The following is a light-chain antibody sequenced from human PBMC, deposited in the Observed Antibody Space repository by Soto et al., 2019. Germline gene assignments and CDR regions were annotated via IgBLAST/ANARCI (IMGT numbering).Light chain of an antibody. CDR1: SSDVGGYNY. V-gene: IGLV2-14*01. J-gene: IGLJ1*01. CDR2: EVS. Sequence: QSALTQPASVSGSPGQSITISCTGTSSDVGGYNYVSWYQQHPGKAPKLMIYEVSNRPSGVSNRFSGSKTGNTASLTISGLQAEDEAYYYCFSHRRGDSHVFGTGTKLTVL. CDR3: FSHRRGDSHV.